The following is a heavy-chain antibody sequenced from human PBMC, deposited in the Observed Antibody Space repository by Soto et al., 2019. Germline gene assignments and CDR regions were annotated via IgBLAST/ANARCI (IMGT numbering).Heavy chain of an antibody. V-gene: IGHV4-31*01. Sequence: QVQLQESGPGLVKPSQTLSLTCTVSGGSISSGGYYWSWIRQHPGKGLEWIGYIYYSGSTYYNPCLNSPVTISVDTPKNQFCLKLSSVTAPDTAVHYCARALPHSSRHYVGWFAPSCQQTPITESS. D-gene: IGHD3-22*01. CDR2: IYYSGST. J-gene: IGHJ5*02. CDR3: ARALPHSSRHYVGWFAP. CDR1: GGSISSGGYY.